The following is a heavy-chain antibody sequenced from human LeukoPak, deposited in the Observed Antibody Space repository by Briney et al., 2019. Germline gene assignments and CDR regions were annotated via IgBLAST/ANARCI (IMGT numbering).Heavy chain of an antibody. J-gene: IGHJ4*02. CDR2: VSGSGAAT. D-gene: IGHD1-26*01. CDR1: GFTFSSYA. V-gene: IGHV3-23*01. CDR3: AKDRALSGWELYFDY. Sequence: GGSLRLSCAASGFTFSSYAVSWVRQTPGKGLEWVSAVSGSGAATYHADSVKGRFTISRDNSKNTLYLQMNSLRAEDTAVYYCAKDRALSGWELYFDYWGQGTLATVSS.